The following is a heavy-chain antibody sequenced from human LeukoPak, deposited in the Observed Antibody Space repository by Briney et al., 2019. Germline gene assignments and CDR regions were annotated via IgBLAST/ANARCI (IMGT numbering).Heavy chain of an antibody. CDR3: ARDRWLVPDY. V-gene: IGHV3-30*04. CDR1: GFTLSSYA. Sequence: PGRSLRLSCAASGFTLSSYAMHWVRQAPGKGLEWVAVISYDGSNKYYADSVKGRFTISRDNSKNTLYLQMNSLRAEDTAVYYCARDRWLVPDYWGQGTLVTVSS. J-gene: IGHJ4*02. D-gene: IGHD6-19*01. CDR2: ISYDGSNK.